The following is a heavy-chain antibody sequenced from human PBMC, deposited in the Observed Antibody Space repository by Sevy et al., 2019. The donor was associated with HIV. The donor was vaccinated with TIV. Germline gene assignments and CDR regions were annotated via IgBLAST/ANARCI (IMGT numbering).Heavy chain of an antibody. CDR3: ARHSSMVQDAFDI. CDR1: GGSFSSSIYY. J-gene: IGHJ3*02. Sequence: SETLSLTCSVSGGSFSSSIYYWGWIRQPPGKGLESIGSIYYSGSTYYNPSLKSRVTISVDTSKNQLSLKLSSVTAADTAVYYCARHSSMVQDAFDIWGQGTMVTVSS. V-gene: IGHV4-39*01. CDR2: IYYSGST. D-gene: IGHD3-10*01.